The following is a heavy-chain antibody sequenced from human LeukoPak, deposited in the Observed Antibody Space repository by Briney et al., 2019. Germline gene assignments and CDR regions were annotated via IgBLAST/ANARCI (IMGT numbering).Heavy chain of an antibody. D-gene: IGHD4-17*01. V-gene: IGHV1-69*13. J-gene: IGHJ4*02. CDR2: IIPIFGTA. CDR1: GYTFTSYG. Sequence: SVKVSCKASGYTFTSYGISWVRQAPGQGLEWMGGIIPIFGTANYAQKFQGRVTITADESTSTAYMELSSLRSEDTAVYYCARRDDGNYVYDYWGQGTLVTVSS. CDR3: ARRDDGNYVYDY.